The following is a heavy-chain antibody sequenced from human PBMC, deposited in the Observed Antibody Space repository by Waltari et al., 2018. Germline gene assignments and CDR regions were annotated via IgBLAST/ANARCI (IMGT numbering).Heavy chain of an antibody. V-gene: IGHV4-39*01. CDR2: IYYSGST. Sequence: QLQLQESGPGLVKPSETLSLTCTVSGGSISSSSYYWGWIRQPPGKGLEWIGSIYYSGSTYYNPSLKSRVTISVDTSKNQFSLKLSSVTAADTAVYYCARQGYSSGWYDYFDYWGQGTLVTVSS. J-gene: IGHJ4*02. D-gene: IGHD6-19*01. CDR3: ARQGYSSGWYDYFDY. CDR1: GGSISSSSYY.